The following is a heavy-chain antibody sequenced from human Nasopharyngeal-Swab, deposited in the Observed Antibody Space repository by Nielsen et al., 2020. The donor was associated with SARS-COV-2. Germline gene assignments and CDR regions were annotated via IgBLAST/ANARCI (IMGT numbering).Heavy chain of an antibody. CDR1: GYTFTSYG. J-gene: IGHJ4*02. Sequence: ASVKVSCKASGYTFTSYGISWVRQAPGQGLEWMGWISAYNGNTNYAQKLQGRVTMTTDTSTSTAYMELRSLRSEDTAVYYCATGYAIAAAGTIDYWGQGTLVTVSS. CDR3: ATGYAIAAAGTIDY. V-gene: IGHV1-18*01. CDR2: ISAYNGNT. D-gene: IGHD6-13*01.